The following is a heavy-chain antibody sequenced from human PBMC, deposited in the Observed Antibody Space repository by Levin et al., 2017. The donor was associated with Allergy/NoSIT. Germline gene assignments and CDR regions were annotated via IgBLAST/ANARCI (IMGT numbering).Heavy chain of an antibody. V-gene: IGHV3-11*01. CDR1: GFTFSDYY. CDR2: ISFSGSTI. D-gene: IGHD3-3*01. J-gene: IGHJ5*02. Sequence: GGSLRLSCAASGFTFSDYYMSWIRQAPGKGLEWVSYISFSGSTIYYADSVKGRFTISRDNAKNSLYLQMNSLRAEDTAVYYCARDGEDDFWSGYYEYNWVDPWGQGTLVTVSS. CDR3: ARDGEDDFWSGYYEYNWVDP.